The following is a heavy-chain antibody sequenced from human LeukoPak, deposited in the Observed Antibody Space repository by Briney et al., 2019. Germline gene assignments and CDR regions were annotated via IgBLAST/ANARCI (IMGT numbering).Heavy chain of an antibody. CDR3: ARSPKNYYDSSGYFHY. Sequence: SETLSLTCTVSGGSISSGGYYWSWIRQHPGKGLEWIGYIYYSGSTYYNPSLKSRVTISVDTSKNQFSLKLSSVTAADTAVYYCARSPKNYYDSSGYFHYWGQGTLVTVSS. D-gene: IGHD3-22*01. CDR1: GGSISSGGYY. J-gene: IGHJ4*02. CDR2: IYYSGST. V-gene: IGHV4-31*03.